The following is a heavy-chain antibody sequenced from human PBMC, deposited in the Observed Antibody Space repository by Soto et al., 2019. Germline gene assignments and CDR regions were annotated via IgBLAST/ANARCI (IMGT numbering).Heavy chain of an antibody. CDR1: GFTFTNAW. V-gene: IGHV3-15*04. Sequence: PGGSLRLSCAVSGFTFTNAWMSWVRQAPGKGLEWVGRIESKTDGGAIDYAAPVKGRFTISRDDSKNTLYLQMNSLKTEDTAVYYCTRVEENYYYDSSGYYYEDYWGQGTLVT. CDR3: TRVEENYYYDSSGYYYEDY. CDR2: IESKTDGGAI. D-gene: IGHD3-22*01. J-gene: IGHJ4*02.